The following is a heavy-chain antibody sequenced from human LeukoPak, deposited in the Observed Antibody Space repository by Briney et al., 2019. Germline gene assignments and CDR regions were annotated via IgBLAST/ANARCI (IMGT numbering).Heavy chain of an antibody. Sequence: GGSLRLSCAVSGFIFSDFYMSWVRQAPGKGLEWVSYISSSGSTIYYADSVKGRFTISRDNAKNSLYLQMNSLRAEDTAVYYCARDTASHGYYYYMDVWGKGTTVTISS. J-gene: IGHJ6*03. V-gene: IGHV3-11*04. CDR3: ARDTASHGYYYYMDV. CDR2: ISSSGSTI. D-gene: IGHD5-18*01. CDR1: GFIFSDFY.